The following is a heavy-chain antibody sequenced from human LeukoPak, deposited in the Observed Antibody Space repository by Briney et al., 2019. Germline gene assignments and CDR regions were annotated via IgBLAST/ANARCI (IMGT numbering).Heavy chain of an antibody. Sequence: ASVKVSCKASGYTFIKYAMNWVRQAPGQGLEWMGWIKTDTGNPTYAQGFTGRFVFSLDTSVTTAYLQITSLKAEDTAVYYCARRSMVQHLDVWGKGTTAIVSS. CDR1: GYTFIKYA. CDR2: IKTDTGNP. D-gene: IGHD3-10*01. V-gene: IGHV7-4-1*02. CDR3: ARRSMVQHLDV. J-gene: IGHJ6*04.